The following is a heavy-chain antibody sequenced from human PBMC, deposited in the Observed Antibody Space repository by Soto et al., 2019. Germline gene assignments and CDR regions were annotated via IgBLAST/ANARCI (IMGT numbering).Heavy chain of an antibody. CDR2: ISYDGSNK. D-gene: IGHD3-16*02. V-gene: IGHV3-30*18. J-gene: IGHJ4*02. CDR1: GFTFSSYG. Sequence: GGSLRLSCAASGFTFSSYGMHWVRQAPGKGLEWVAVISYDGSNKYYADSVKGRFTISRDNSKDTLYLQMNSLRAEDTAVYYCAKDLIRHDYVWGSYRYNRDQYYFDYWGQGTLVTVSS. CDR3: AKDLIRHDYVWGSYRYNRDQYYFDY.